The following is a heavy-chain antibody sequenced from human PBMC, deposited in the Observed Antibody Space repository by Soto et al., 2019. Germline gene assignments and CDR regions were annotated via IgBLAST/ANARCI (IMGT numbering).Heavy chain of an antibody. J-gene: IGHJ6*02. CDR1: GGTFSSYA. V-gene: IGHV1-69*12. Sequence: QVQLVQSGAEVKKPGSSVKVSCKASGGTFSSYAISWVRQAPGQGLEWMGGIIPIFGTAQHAQKFQGRVTITADESTRTAYMELSSLRSEDTAVYYCARDRVVVVTTKLDYYYYGMDVWGQGTTVTVSS. D-gene: IGHD2-21*02. CDR3: ARDRVVVVTTKLDYYYYGMDV. CDR2: IIPIFGTA.